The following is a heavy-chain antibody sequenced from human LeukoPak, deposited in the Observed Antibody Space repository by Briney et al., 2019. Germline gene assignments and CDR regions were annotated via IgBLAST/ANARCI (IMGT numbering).Heavy chain of an antibody. V-gene: IGHV3-21*01. CDR1: GFIFSNSA. Sequence: PGGPLRLSCAASGFIFSNSAMNWVRQAPGKGLEWVSSINNDGSYIYYAGSVKGRFTISRDNAKNSLYLRLNSLRVEDTAVYYCAREGTDYGDYFDAFDIWGQGTMVTVSS. CDR3: AREGTDYGDYFDAFDI. CDR2: INNDGSYI. J-gene: IGHJ3*02. D-gene: IGHD4-17*01.